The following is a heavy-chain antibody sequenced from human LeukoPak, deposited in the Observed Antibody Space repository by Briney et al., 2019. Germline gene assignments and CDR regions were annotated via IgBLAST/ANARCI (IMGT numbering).Heavy chain of an antibody. J-gene: IGHJ4*02. CDR1: GFTFSDYY. V-gene: IGHV3-11*01. CDR3: ARDLRHNLQFLDQYYFEY. CDR2: ISQSGDST. D-gene: IGHD3-3*01. Sequence: SGGSLRLSCAASGFTFSDYYMSWIRQAPGKGLEWIAYISQSGDSTNYADSVKGRFSISRDNTENSLYLQMNSLRAEDTAVYYCARDLRHNLQFLDQYYFEYWGQGALVTVSS.